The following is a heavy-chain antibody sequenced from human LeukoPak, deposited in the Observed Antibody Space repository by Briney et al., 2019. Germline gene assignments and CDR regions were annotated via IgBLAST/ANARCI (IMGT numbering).Heavy chain of an antibody. V-gene: IGHV4-4*09. Sequence: PSETLSLTCTVSGGSISSYYWSWIRQPPGRGLEWIGYIYTSGSTNYNPSLKSRVTISVDTSKNQFSLELSSVTAADTAVYYCARHGYSSSFDYWGQGTLVTVSS. J-gene: IGHJ4*02. CDR3: ARHGYSSSFDY. D-gene: IGHD6-6*01. CDR1: GGSISSYY. CDR2: IYTSGST.